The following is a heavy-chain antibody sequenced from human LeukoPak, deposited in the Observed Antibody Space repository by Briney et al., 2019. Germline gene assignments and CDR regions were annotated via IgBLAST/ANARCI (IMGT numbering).Heavy chain of an antibody. Sequence: NASQTLSLTCAVSGGSVSSGGYSWSWIRQPPGKGLEWIGYIYHTRSTYYNPSLKSRVTISTDKSKNQFSLKLRSVTAADTAVYYCAKVSSSGWSDFDYWGQGTLVTVSS. D-gene: IGHD6-19*01. V-gene: IGHV4-30-2*01. CDR1: GGSVSSGGYS. CDR3: AKVSSSGWSDFDY. J-gene: IGHJ4*02. CDR2: IYHTRST.